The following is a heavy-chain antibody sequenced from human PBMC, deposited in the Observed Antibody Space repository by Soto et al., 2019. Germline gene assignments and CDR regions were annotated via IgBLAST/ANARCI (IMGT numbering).Heavy chain of an antibody. D-gene: IGHD2-15*01. CDR3: AARGYCSGGSCYFA. Sequence: QVQLVQSGAEVKKPGSSVKVSCKASGGTFSSYTISWVRQAPGQGLEWMGRIIPTLGIANYAQKFQGRVTITADKSPSTAYMELSSLRSEDTAVYYCAARGYCSGGSCYFAWGQGTLVTVSS. CDR2: IIPTLGIA. CDR1: GGTFSSYT. J-gene: IGHJ5*02. V-gene: IGHV1-69*02.